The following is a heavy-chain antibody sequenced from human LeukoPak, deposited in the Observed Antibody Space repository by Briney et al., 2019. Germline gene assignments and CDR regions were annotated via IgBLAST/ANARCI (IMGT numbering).Heavy chain of an antibody. Sequence: ASVKVSGKVSGYTLTELSMHWVRQAPGKGLEWMGGFDPEDGETLYAQKFQGRVTMTEDTSTDTAYMELSSLRSEDTAVYYCATPLGSSGYYGYWGQGTLVTVSS. J-gene: IGHJ4*02. CDR1: GYTLTELS. CDR3: ATPLGSSGYYGY. V-gene: IGHV1-24*01. CDR2: FDPEDGET. D-gene: IGHD3-22*01.